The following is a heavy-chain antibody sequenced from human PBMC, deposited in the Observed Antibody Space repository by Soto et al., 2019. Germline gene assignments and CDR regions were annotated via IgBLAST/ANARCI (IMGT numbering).Heavy chain of an antibody. Sequence: GGSLRLSCVASGFTFNKHALAWVRQAPGKGLEWVSAISGSGSSTYDSDSVKGRFTISRDNSNNTLYLQMNSLRAEDTAIYYCARTPGVITVISAFDPWGQGTQVTVYS. J-gene: IGHJ5*02. V-gene: IGHV3-23*01. CDR3: ARTPGVITVISAFDP. D-gene: IGHD3-22*01. CDR2: ISGSGSST. CDR1: GFTFNKHA.